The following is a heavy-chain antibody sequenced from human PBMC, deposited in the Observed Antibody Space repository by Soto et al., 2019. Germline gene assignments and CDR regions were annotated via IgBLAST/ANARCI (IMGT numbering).Heavy chain of an antibody. CDR1: GLTLTAYW. D-gene: IGHD1-26*01. CDR3: ASDRFRGTYFLRGVTYFFEE. V-gene: IGHV3-7*03. J-gene: IGHJ4*02. Sequence: HPGGSLRLSCVTYGLTLTAYWMSWVRQAPGKGLEWVANTKQDASEKNYLDSVKGRFTISRDNAKNSLYLQMNSLRAEDTAVYYCASDRFRGTYFLRGVTYFFEEWGQGAPVTVSS. CDR2: TKQDASEK.